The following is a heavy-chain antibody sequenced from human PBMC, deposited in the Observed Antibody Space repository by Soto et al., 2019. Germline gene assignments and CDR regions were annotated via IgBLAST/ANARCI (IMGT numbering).Heavy chain of an antibody. CDR2: MAYDGSNE. CDR1: GFTFSSFG. CDR3: AKNTVGLSRYYYYGMDV. Sequence: SLRLSCAASGFTFSSFGIHWVRQAPGKGLEWVAVMAYDGSNEYYADSVRGRFTISRDNSKSTVYLQMKSLRPEDTAVYYCAKNTVGLSRYYYYGMDVWGPGTTVTVYS. D-gene: IGHD1-26*01. V-gene: IGHV3-30*18. J-gene: IGHJ6*02.